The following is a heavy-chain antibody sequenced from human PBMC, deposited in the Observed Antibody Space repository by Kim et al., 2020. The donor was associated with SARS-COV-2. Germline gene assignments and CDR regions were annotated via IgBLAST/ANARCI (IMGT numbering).Heavy chain of an antibody. CDR3: ARAYSNTYYYGMDV. D-gene: IGHD4-4*01. J-gene: IGHJ6*02. Sequence: AASVKCRLTISRDKAKNSLYLQMTSLRDEDTAVYYCARAYSNTYYYGMDVWGQGTTVTVSS. V-gene: IGHV3-48*02.